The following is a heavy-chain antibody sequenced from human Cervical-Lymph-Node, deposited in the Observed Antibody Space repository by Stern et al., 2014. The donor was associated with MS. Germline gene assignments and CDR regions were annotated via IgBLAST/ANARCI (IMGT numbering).Heavy chain of an antibody. CDR1: GYTFTSYY. Sequence: QVQLGQSGAEVKKPGASVKGSCKASGYTFTSYYLHWVRQAPGQGLEWMGIINPSGGTTSHAQKFQGRVTMTRDTSTSTVYMELSSLRSEDTAVYYCAREVAGHRLGMMDVWGQGTTVTVSS. CDR2: INPSGGTT. CDR3: AREVAGHRLGMMDV. J-gene: IGHJ6*02. V-gene: IGHV1-46*01. D-gene: IGHD6-19*01.